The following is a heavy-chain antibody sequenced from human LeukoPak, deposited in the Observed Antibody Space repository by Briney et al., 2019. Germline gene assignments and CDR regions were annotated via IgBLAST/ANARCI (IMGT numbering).Heavy chain of an antibody. D-gene: IGHD6-19*01. V-gene: IGHV1-2*02. CDR3: ARDAGSGWSLWD. CDR2: INPNSGGT. CDR1: GYTFTGYY. Sequence: ASVKVSCKASGYTFTGYYMHWVRQAPGQGLEWMGWINPNSGGTNYAQKFQGRVTMTRDTSISTAYMELSRLRSDDTAVYYCARDAGSGWSLWDWGQGTLVTVSS. J-gene: IGHJ4*02.